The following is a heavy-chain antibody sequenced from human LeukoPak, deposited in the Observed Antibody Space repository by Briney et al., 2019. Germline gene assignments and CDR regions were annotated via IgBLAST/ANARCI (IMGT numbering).Heavy chain of an antibody. D-gene: IGHD5-18*01. CDR2: IYYSGST. CDR3: ARVTWIQLWSAFDP. J-gene: IGHJ5*02. CDR1: GGSISRSY. V-gene: IGHV4-59*08. Sequence: SETLSLTCTVSGGSISRSYWTWIRQPPGKGLEWIGYIYYSGSTNYNPSLKSRVTMSVDTSKNQFSLKLTSVTAADSAVYYCARVTWIQLWSAFDPWGQGTLVTVSS.